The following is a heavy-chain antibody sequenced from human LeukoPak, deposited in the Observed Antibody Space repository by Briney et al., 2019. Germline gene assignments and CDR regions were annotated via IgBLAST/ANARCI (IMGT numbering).Heavy chain of an antibody. CDR1: GGSISSYY. J-gene: IGHJ5*02. CDR2: TYYSGST. CDR3: ARAYYYGSGSLVDWFDP. D-gene: IGHD3-10*01. V-gene: IGHV4-59*13. Sequence: PSETLSLTCTVSGGSISSYYWSWIRQPPGKRLEWIGYTYYSGSTNYNPSLKSRVTISVDTSKNQFSLKLRSVTAADTAVYYCARAYYYGSGSLVDWFDPWGQGTLVTVSS.